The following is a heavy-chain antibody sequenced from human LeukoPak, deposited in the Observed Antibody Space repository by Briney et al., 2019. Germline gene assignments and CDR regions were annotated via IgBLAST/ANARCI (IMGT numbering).Heavy chain of an antibody. Sequence: GGSLRLSCATSGSTFSDYYMSWIRQAPGKGLEWVSYISTGSSYTNYADSVKGRFTISRDNAKKSLYLQMNSLRAEDTAVYYCAKESFAAGCSSTSCYPRPPHYYYYGMDVWGQGTTVTVSS. V-gene: IGHV3-11*05. D-gene: IGHD2-2*01. CDR3: AKESFAAGCSSTSCYPRPPHYYYYGMDV. CDR2: ISTGSSYT. J-gene: IGHJ6*02. CDR1: GSTFSDYY.